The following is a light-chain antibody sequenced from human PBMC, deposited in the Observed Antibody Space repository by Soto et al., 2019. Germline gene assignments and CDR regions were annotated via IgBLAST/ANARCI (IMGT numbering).Light chain of an antibody. Sequence: DIVMTQSPDSLAVSLGERATIKCKSSQSVLYSSNNKNYLAWYQQKPGQPPKLLIYWASTRESGVPDRFSGSGSGTDFTLTISSLQAEDVAVYYCQQYYTTPYTFGQGNKLETK. V-gene: IGKV4-1*01. CDR1: QSVLYSSNNKNY. CDR3: QQYYTTPYT. J-gene: IGKJ2*01. CDR2: WAS.